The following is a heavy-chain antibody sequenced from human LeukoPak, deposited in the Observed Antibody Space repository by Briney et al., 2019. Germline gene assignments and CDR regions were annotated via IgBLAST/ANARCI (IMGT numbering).Heavy chain of an antibody. Sequence: GGSLRLSCAASGFTLSSYWMTWVRQAPGKGLKWVASIKGDGSTKFYVDSLKGRFTISRDNAKNSLYLQMNSLRGEHTALYYCARWVITPYYGMDVWGQGTTVTVSS. V-gene: IGHV3-7*05. CDR3: ARWVITPYYGMDV. CDR1: GFTLSSYW. CDR2: IKGDGSTK. D-gene: IGHD3-16*01. J-gene: IGHJ6*02.